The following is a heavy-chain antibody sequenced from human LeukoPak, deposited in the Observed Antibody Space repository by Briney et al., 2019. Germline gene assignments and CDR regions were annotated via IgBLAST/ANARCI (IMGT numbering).Heavy chain of an antibody. V-gene: IGHV4-38-2*01. CDR3: ARHLGTSSLTRYYYYMDV. J-gene: IGHJ6*03. Sequence: SETLSLTCAVSGYSISSGYYWVWIRQPPGKGLEWIGSIYHSGSTYYNPSLKSRVTISVDTSKNQFSLKLSSVTAADTAVYYCARHLGTSSLTRYYYYMDVWGKGTTVTVSS. CDR2: IYHSGST. D-gene: IGHD3-3*02. CDR1: GYSISSGYY.